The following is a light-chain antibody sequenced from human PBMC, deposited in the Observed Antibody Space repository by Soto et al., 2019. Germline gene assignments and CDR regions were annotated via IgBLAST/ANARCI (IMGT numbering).Light chain of an antibody. J-gene: IGLJ3*02. Sequence: QSVPTQPASVSGSPGQSITISCTGTSSDVGAYNFVSWYQQYPGKAPKLIIYEVTNRPSGVSNRFSGSKSGNTASLTISGLQAEDEADYYCNSYTSSSARVFGGGTKLTVL. V-gene: IGLV2-14*01. CDR2: EVT. CDR1: SSDVGAYNF. CDR3: NSYTSSSARV.